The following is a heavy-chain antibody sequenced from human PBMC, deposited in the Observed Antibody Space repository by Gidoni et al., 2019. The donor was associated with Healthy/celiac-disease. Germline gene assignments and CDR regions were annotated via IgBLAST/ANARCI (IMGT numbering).Heavy chain of an antibody. J-gene: IGHJ4*02. Sequence: EVQLLESGGGLVQPGGSLRLSCAASGFTFSSYAMSWVRQAPGKGLEWVSAISGSGGSTYYADSVKGRFTISRDNAKNTLYLQMNSLRAEDTAVYYCAKDRKRGYSYGAFDYWGQGTLVTVSS. CDR2: ISGSGGST. V-gene: IGHV3-23*01. CDR3: AKDRKRGYSYGAFDY. CDR1: GFTFSSYA. D-gene: IGHD5-18*01.